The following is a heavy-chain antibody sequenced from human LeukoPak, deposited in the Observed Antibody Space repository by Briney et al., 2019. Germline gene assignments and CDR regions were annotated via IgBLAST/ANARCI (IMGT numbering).Heavy chain of an antibody. Sequence: ASVKVSCKASGYTFKNYGITWVRQAPGQGLEWMGWISAYDGNTYYAQKVQGRVTMTTDTSTTTAYVELRSLRSDDTAIYYCARRISGATATRHFDYWGQGTLVTVSS. CDR1: GYTFKNYG. CDR2: ISAYDGNT. D-gene: IGHD2-15*01. J-gene: IGHJ4*02. V-gene: IGHV1-18*01. CDR3: ARRISGATATRHFDY.